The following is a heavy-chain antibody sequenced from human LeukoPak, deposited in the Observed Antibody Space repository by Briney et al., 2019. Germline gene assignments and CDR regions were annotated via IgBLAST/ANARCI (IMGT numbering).Heavy chain of an antibody. D-gene: IGHD6-13*01. Sequence: GGSLRLSCAASGFTFSSYWMHWVRQAPGKGLVWVSRINSGGSSTSYADSVKGRFTISRDNAKNTLYLQLNSLRAEDTAVYYCARDHGSSSWNWFDPWGQGTLVTVSS. V-gene: IGHV3-74*01. J-gene: IGHJ5*02. CDR2: INSGGSST. CDR3: ARDHGSSSWNWFDP. CDR1: GFTFSSYW.